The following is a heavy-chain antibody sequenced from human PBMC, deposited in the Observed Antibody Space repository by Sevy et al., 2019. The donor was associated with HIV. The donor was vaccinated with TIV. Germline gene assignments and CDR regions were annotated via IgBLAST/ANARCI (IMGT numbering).Heavy chain of an antibody. CDR2: IYYSGST. CDR3: ATFPRDFWSGYLDY. J-gene: IGHJ4*02. CDR1: GGSVSSGSYY. V-gene: IGHV4-61*01. D-gene: IGHD3-3*01. Sequence: SETLSLTCTVSGGSVSSGSYYWSWIRQPPGKGLEWIGYIYYSGSTNYNPSPKSRVTISVDTSKNQFSLKLSSVTAADTAVYYCATFPRDFWSGYLDYWGQGTLVTVSS.